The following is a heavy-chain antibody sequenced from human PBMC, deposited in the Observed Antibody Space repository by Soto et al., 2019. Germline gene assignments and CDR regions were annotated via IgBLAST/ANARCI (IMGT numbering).Heavy chain of an antibody. CDR3: VRDQDSRGYSVFNL. V-gene: IGHV3-74*01. J-gene: IGHJ5*02. Sequence: PGGSLRLSCEASVLSFNSFFMHWVRQGPGKGLEWVSRISNDGTGTTYADSVQGRFTVSRDNSKTTVYLQMNRLRPEDTAVYFCVRDQDSRGYSVFNLWGQGTQVTVSS. D-gene: IGHD3-22*01. CDR2: ISNDGTGT. CDR1: VLSFNSFF.